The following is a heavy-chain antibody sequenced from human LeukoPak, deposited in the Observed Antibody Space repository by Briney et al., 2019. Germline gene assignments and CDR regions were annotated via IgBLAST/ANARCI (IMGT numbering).Heavy chain of an antibody. V-gene: IGHV3-23*01. J-gene: IGHJ3*02. Sequence: PGGSLRLSCAASGFTFNNYAMSWVRQAPGKGLEWVSAISGSGGSTYYADSVKGRFTISRGNSKNTLYLQMNSLRAEDTAVYYCAKENTGYSYGDAFDIWGQGTMVTVSS. CDR2: ISGSGGST. CDR1: GFTFNNYA. CDR3: AKENTGYSYGDAFDI. D-gene: IGHD5-18*01.